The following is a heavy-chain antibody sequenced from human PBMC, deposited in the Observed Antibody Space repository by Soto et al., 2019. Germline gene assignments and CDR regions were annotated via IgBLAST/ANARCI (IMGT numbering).Heavy chain of an antibody. Sequence: SETLALTCTVSGGSISSGDYYWSWIRQPPGKGLEWIGYIYYSGSTYYNPSLKSRVTISVDTSKNQFSLKLSSVTAADTAVYYCASGDVDTAMVTHYYYGMDVWGQGTTVTVSS. CDR3: ASGDVDTAMVTHYYYGMDV. CDR1: GGSISSGDYY. J-gene: IGHJ6*02. V-gene: IGHV4-30-4*01. CDR2: IYYSGST. D-gene: IGHD5-18*01.